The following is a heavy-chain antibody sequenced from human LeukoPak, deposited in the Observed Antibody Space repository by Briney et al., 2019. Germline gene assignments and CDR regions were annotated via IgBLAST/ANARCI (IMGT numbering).Heavy chain of an antibody. CDR1: RFTFSNYV. CDR3: AKGGSLTTVTHFDY. J-gene: IGHJ4*02. Sequence: GGSLRLSCAASRFTFSNYVMHWVRQAPGKGLEWVAVISYDGSDKYYADSVKGRFTISRDNSKNTLYLQMNSLRAEDTAVYYCAKGGSLTTVTHFDYWGQGTLVTVSS. D-gene: IGHD4-17*01. CDR2: ISYDGSDK. V-gene: IGHV3-30*18.